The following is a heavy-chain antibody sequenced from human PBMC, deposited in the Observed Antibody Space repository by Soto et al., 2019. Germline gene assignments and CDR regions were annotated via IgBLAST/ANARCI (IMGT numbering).Heavy chain of an antibody. CDR2: IWFDGSNK. J-gene: IGHJ6*03. Sequence: GGSLRLSCAASGFTFSSYGMHWVRQAPGKGLEWVAVIWFDGSNKYYADSVKGRFTISRDNSKNTLYVQMNSLRAEDTAVYYCARDPTGYYYYMDVWGKGTTVTVSS. V-gene: IGHV3-33*01. CDR1: GFTFSSYG. CDR3: ARDPTGYYYYMDV.